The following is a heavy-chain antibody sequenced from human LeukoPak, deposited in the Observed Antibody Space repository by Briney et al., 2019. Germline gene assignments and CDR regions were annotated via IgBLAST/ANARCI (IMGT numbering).Heavy chain of an antibody. CDR2: IYYSGST. CDR1: GGSISSSSYY. Sequence: SETLSLTCTVSGGSISSSSYYWGWIRQPPGKGLEWIGSIYYSGSTYYNPSLKSRVTISVDTSKNQFSLKLSSVTAADTAVYYRARQNYFYGSENYGMDVWGQGTTVTVSS. D-gene: IGHD3-10*01. J-gene: IGHJ6*02. V-gene: IGHV4-39*01. CDR3: ARQNYFYGSENYGMDV.